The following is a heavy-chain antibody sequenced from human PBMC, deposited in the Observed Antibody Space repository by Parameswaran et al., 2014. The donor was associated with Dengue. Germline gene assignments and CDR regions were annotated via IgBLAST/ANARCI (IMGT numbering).Heavy chain of an antibody. V-gene: IGHV3-11*03. CDR3: VGHQLLPGWFDR. D-gene: IGHD6-13*01. CDR1: GFNY. J-gene: IGHJ5*02. Sequence: GESLKISCAASGFNYMSWIRQAPGKGLEWISYITSGSGRTNYADSVKGRFTIARDNAKKSLFLQMTSLRVEDTAVYYCVGHQLLPGWFDRWGQGTLVTVSS. CDR2: ITSGSGRT.